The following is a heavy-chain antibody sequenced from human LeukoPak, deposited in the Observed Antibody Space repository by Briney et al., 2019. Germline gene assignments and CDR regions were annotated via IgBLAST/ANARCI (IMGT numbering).Heavy chain of an antibody. V-gene: IGHV4-34*01. Sequence: SETLSLTCAVYGGSFSGYYWSWIRQPPGKGLGWIGEINHSGSTNYNPSLKSRVTISVDTSKNQFSLKLSSVTAADTAVYYCARGPGGYCSGGSCRKFDYWGQGTLVTVSS. CDR3: ARGPGGYCSGGSCRKFDY. J-gene: IGHJ4*02. D-gene: IGHD2-15*01. CDR2: INHSGST. CDR1: GGSFSGYY.